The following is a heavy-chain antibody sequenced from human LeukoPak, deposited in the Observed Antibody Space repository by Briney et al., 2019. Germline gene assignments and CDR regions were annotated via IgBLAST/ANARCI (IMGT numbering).Heavy chain of an antibody. J-gene: IGHJ3*02. CDR3: ARDREYYDILTGYFRAAFDI. V-gene: IGHV4-4*07. CDR2: IYTSGST. CDR1: GGSISSYY. D-gene: IGHD3-9*01. Sequence: PSETLSLTCTVSGGSISSYYWSWIRQPAGKGLEWIGRIYTSGSTNYNPSLKSRVTMSVDTSKNQFSLKLSSVTAADTAVYYCARDREYYDILTGYFRAAFDIWGQGIMVTVSS.